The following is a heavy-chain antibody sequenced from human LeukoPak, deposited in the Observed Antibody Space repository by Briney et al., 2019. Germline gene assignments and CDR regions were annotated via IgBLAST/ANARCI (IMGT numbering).Heavy chain of an antibody. J-gene: IGHJ4*02. CDR1: GFTFSNFA. Sequence: GGSLRLSCAASGFTFSNFAMNWVRQAPGKGLEWVSTISGSGGSTYYADSVKGRFTISRGNSKNTLYLQMNSLRAEDTAVYYCAKMVHTEQWLVPFDYWGQGTLVTVSS. V-gene: IGHV3-23*01. CDR2: ISGSGGST. D-gene: IGHD6-19*01. CDR3: AKMVHTEQWLVPFDY.